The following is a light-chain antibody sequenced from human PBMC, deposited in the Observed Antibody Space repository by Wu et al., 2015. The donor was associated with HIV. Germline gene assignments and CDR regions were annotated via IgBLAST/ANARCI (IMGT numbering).Light chain of an antibody. CDR2: GAS. V-gene: IGKV3-20*01. CDR3: QYYGTLPT. J-gene: IGKJ1*01. CDR1: QSVSSTS. Sequence: EIVLTQSPGTLSLSPGERATLSCRASQSVSSTSLAWYQQKPGQAPWLLIYGASSRATGIPDRFSGSGSGTDFTLTISGLEPEDFAVYCCQYYGTLPTFGQGTKVEIK.